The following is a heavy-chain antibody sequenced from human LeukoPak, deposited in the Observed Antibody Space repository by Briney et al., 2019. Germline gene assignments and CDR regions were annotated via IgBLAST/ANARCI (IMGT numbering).Heavy chain of an antibody. J-gene: IGHJ5*02. CDR2: IWYDGSNK. CDR3: ARLFKVVPAAIHT. Sequence: PGRSLRLSCAASGFTFSSYGMHWVRQAPGKGLEWVSLIWYDGSNKYYADSVKGRFTISRDNSKNTLNLQMNSLRAEDTAVYYCARLFKVVPAAIHTWGQGTLVTVSS. CDR1: GFTFSSYG. D-gene: IGHD2-2*01. V-gene: IGHV3-33*01.